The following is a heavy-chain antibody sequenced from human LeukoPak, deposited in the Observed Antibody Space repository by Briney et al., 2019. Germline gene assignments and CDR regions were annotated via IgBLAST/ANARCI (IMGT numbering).Heavy chain of an antibody. CDR3: ARDVILRWHAPKDAFDI. D-gene: IGHD2-21*01. CDR2: ISAYKGNT. Sequence: ASVKVSCNASGYGFTSCGNSWVRQGPGQGLEWEGWISAYKGNTNSAQKLQSRVTMTTDTTPSTAYMELRSLRSDDTAVYYSARDVILRWHAPKDAFDIWGQGTMVTVSS. V-gene: IGHV1-18*01. J-gene: IGHJ3*02. CDR1: GYGFTSCG.